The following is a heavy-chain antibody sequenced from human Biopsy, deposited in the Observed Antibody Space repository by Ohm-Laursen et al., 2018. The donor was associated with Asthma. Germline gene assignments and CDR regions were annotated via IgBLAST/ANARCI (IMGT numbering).Heavy chain of an antibody. D-gene: IGHD3-22*01. CDR1: GFKFDEYT. CDR3: AKVRSDWVITESFDY. V-gene: IGHV3-9*01. CDR2: ISWNSATI. J-gene: IGHJ4*02. Sequence: SLRLSCAASGFKFDEYTMHWVRQAPGKGLEWVSGISWNSATIGYADSVEGRFTISRDNAKNSVFLHTDSLRPEDTAFYYCAKVRSDWVITESFDYWGQGVLVTVPS.